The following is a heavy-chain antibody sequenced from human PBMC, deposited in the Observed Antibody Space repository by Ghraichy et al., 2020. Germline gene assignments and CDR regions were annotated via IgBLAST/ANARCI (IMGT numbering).Heavy chain of an antibody. J-gene: IGHJ4*02. CDR1: GFTFSSYG. CDR2: IWYDGSNK. D-gene: IGHD1-26*01. CDR3: ARELSGSYDGGFDY. V-gene: IGHV3-33*01. Sequence: GGSLRLSCAASGFTFSSYGMHWVRQAPGKGLEWVAVIWYDGSNKYYADSVKGRFTISRDNSKNTLYLQMNSLRAEDTAVYYCARELSGSYDGGFDYWGQGTLVTVSS.